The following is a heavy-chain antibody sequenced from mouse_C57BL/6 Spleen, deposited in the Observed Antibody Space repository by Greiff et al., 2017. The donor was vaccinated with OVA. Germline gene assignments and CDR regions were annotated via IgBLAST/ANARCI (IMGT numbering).Heavy chain of an antibody. CDR1: GFNIKDYY. CDR2: IDPEDGET. D-gene: IGHD2-1*01. J-gene: IGHJ4*01. CDR3: ARGDYGNYGAMDY. V-gene: IGHV14-2*01. Sequence: VQLKQSGAELVKPGASVKLSCTASGFNIKDYYMHWVKQRTEQGLEWIGRIDPEDGETKYAPKFQGKATITADTSSNTAYLQLSSLTSEDTADYYGARGDYGNYGAMDYWGQGTSVTVSS.